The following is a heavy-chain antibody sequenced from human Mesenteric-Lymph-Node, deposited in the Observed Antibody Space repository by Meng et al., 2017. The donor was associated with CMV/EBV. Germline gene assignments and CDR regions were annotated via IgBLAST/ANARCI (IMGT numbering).Heavy chain of an antibody. V-gene: IGHV3-53*01. Sequence: GESLKISCTTSGLTFSDYWMHWVRQVPGKGLVWVSIIYSGGSTYYTDSVKGRFSISRDNSKNTLYLQMNSLRAEDTAVYYCARLHSSSSGFDYWGQGTLVTVSS. CDR3: ARLHSSSSGFDY. CDR1: GLTFSDYW. CDR2: IYSGGST. D-gene: IGHD6-6*01. J-gene: IGHJ4*02.